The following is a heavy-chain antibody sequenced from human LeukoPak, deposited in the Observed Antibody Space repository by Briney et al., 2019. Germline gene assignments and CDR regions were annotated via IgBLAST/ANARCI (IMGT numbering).Heavy chain of an antibody. CDR1: GYTFTSYG. J-gene: IGHJ6*02. CDR3: ARRNYDILTGYYRYYYYGMDV. V-gene: IGHV1-18*01. CDR2: ISAYNGNT. Sequence: ASVKVSCKASGYTFTSYGVSWVRQAPGQGLEWMGWISAYNGNTNYAQKLQGRVTMTTDTPTSTAYMELRSLRSDDTAVYYCARRNYDILTGYYRYYYYGMDVWGQGTTVTVSS. D-gene: IGHD3-9*01.